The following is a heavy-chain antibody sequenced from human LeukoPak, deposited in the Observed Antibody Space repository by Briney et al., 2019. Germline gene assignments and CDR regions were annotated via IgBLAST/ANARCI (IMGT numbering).Heavy chain of an antibody. CDR3: ARSLRNSFDI. Sequence: GASVKVSCKASGYTFTGYYIHWVRQAPGQGLEWMGWINPKSGGTNYTQKFQGRVTITRNTSISTAYMELSSLRSEDTAVYYCARSLRNSFDIWGQGTMVTVSS. V-gene: IGHV1-2*02. J-gene: IGHJ3*02. D-gene: IGHD5/OR15-5a*01. CDR1: GYTFTGYY. CDR2: INPKSGGT.